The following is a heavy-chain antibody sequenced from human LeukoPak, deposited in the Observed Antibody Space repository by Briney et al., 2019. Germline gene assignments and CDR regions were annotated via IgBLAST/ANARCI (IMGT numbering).Heavy chain of an antibody. D-gene: IGHD5-24*01. V-gene: IGHV4-59*01. Sequence: SETLSLTCTVSGSSISSYYWSWIRQPPGKGLEWIGYIYYSGSTNYNPSLKSRVTISVDTSKNQFSLKLSSVTAADTAVYYCARESRDGYNILDYWGQGTLVTVSS. J-gene: IGHJ4*02. CDR2: IYYSGST. CDR1: GSSISSYY. CDR3: ARESRDGYNILDY.